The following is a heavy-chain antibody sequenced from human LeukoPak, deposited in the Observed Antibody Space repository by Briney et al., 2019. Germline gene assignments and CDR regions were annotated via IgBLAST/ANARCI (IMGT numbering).Heavy chain of an antibody. CDR3: ARDGSSGWHGAVDY. V-gene: IGHV3-7*01. Sequence: GSLRLSCAASGFTFSSYWMSWVRQAPGKGLEWVANIKQDGSEKYYVDSVKGRFTISRDSAKNSLYLQMNSLRAEDTAVYYCARDGSSGWHGAVDYWGQGTLVTVSS. D-gene: IGHD6-19*01. CDR2: IKQDGSEK. J-gene: IGHJ4*02. CDR1: GFTFSSYW.